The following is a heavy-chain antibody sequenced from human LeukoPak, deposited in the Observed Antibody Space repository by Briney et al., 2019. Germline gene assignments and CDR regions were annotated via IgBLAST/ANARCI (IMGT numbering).Heavy chain of an antibody. V-gene: IGHV1-2*02. CDR1: GYTFTGYY. CDR2: INPNSGGT. J-gene: IGHJ4*02. CDR3: ARDLDYGEKSEDY. Sequence: ASVKVSCKASGYTFTGYYMHWVRQAPGQGLEWMGWINPNSGGTNYAQDFHGRVTMTRDTSTSTVYMELSSLRSEDTAVYYCARDLDYGEKSEDYWGQGTLVTVSS. D-gene: IGHD4/OR15-4a*01.